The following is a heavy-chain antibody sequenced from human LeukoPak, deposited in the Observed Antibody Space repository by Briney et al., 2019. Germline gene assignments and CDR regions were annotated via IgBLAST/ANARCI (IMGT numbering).Heavy chain of an antibody. CDR3: AKRDVLLWFGEQHDYYYYGMDV. D-gene: IGHD3-10*01. V-gene: IGHV3-15*01. CDR1: GLTFSDAW. CDR2: ITADGTE. Sequence: GGSLRLSCAVSGLTFSDAWISWVRQAPGKGLEWVARITADGTEDYAAPVNARFTASRDDSKTTVYLQMNSLTTEDTAVYYCAKRDVLLWFGEQHDYYYYGMDVWGQGTTVTVSS. J-gene: IGHJ6*02.